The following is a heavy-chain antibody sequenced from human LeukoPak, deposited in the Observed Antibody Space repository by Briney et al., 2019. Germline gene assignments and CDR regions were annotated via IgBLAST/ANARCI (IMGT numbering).Heavy chain of an antibody. V-gene: IGHV1-69*06. J-gene: IGHJ5*02. D-gene: IGHD6-13*01. CDR1: GGTFSSYA. CDR3: ARDLAEAGTWWLDP. Sequence: GASVKLSCEASGGTFSSYAIRWVRQAPGQGLDWMGGIIPIFGTAYYAQKFQGRVTITAVKSTSTAYMELSSLRSEDAAVYYCARDLAEAGTWWLDPWGQGTLVTVYS. CDR2: IIPIFGTA.